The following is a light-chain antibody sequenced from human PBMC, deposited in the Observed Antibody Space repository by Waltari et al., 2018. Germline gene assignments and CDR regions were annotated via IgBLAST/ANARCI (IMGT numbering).Light chain of an antibody. CDR3: QQYYSSPLT. J-gene: IGKJ4*01. CDR1: QTVLYNSNNANY. V-gene: IGKV4-1*01. Sequence: DIVMTQSPDSLAVSLGERATINCKSSQTVLYNSNNANYVAWYQQKPGQSPKLLIHWASNRESGVPDRFSGSGSGTDFTLTISSLQAEDVAVYYCQQYYSSPLTFGGGTKVEIK. CDR2: WAS.